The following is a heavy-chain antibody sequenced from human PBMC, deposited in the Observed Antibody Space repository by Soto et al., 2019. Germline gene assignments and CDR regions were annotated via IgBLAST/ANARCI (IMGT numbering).Heavy chain of an antibody. CDR2: IYPGDSDS. CDR3: AKHEGYCSTTTCSNFDY. J-gene: IGHJ4*02. CDR1: GFTFTSYW. V-gene: IGHV5-51*01. D-gene: IGHD2-2*01. Sequence: ESMKISCKGSGFTFTSYWIAWVRQMPGKGLEWMGIIYPGDSDSSYSPSFQGQVTISADQSINTAYPHWSSLKASDTAIYYCAKHEGYCSTTTCSNFDYWGQGTLV.